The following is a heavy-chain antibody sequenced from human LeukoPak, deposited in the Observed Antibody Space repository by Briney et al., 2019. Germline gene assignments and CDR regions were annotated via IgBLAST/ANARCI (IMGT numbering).Heavy chain of an antibody. J-gene: IGHJ4*02. V-gene: IGHV3-21*01. CDR3: ARSPRSMVRGVITHDY. CDR1: GFTFSSYS. CDR2: ISSSSSYI. D-gene: IGHD3-10*01. Sequence: GGSLRLSCAASGFTFSSYSMNWVRQAPGKGLEWVSSISSSSSYIYYADSVKGRFTISRDNAKNSLYLQMNSLRAEDTAVFYCARSPRSMVRGVITHDYWGQGTLVTVSS.